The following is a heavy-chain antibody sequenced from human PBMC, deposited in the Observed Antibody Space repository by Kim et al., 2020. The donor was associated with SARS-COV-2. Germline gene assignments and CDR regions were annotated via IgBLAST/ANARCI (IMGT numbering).Heavy chain of an antibody. CDR2: ISGNGENT. Sequence: GGSLRLSCAASGFTFSANAMSWVRQAPGKGLEWVSGISGNGENTYYADSVKGRFTISRDNSRNTLYLQMNSLRAEDTAVYYCAKDRWFAEPAGYFDQWG. D-gene: IGHD3-10*01. CDR3: AKDRWFAEPAGYFDQ. CDR1: GFTFSANA. V-gene: IGHV3-23*01. J-gene: IGHJ4*01.